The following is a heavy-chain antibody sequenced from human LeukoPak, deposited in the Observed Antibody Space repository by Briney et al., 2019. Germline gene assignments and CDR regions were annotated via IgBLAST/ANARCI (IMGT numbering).Heavy chain of an antibody. V-gene: IGHV3-53*01. Sequence: GGSLRLSCAASGFTFSRYSMSWVRQAPGKGLEWVSVSYSGGSSYYADSVKGRFTISRDNSKNTLYLQMNTLRAEDTAVYFCAREEHYRRYFALWGRGTLVTVSS. CDR2: SYSGGSS. J-gene: IGHJ2*01. CDR3: AREEHYRRYFAL. CDR1: GFTFSRYS. D-gene: IGHD3-16*02.